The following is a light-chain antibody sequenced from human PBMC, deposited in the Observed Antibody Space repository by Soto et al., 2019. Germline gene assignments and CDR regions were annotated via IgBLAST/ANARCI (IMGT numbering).Light chain of an antibody. CDR3: QQYNDWPRT. J-gene: IGKJ1*01. V-gene: IGKV3-15*01. Sequence: EILVTQSPATLSVSPGERATLSCRASQSVSYNLAWYQQKPGQAPSLLIFGASTRATGIPARSSGSGSGTEFTLTISSLQSEDFAVYYCQQYNDWPRTFGQGTKLEIK. CDR2: GAS. CDR1: QSVSYN.